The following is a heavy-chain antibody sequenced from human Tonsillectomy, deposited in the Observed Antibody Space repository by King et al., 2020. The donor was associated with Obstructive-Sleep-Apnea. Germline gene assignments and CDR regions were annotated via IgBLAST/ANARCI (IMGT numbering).Heavy chain of an antibody. V-gene: IGHV3-48*01. CDR3: ASPRPGAASPGTLN. CDR1: GFTFRSYS. D-gene: IGHD6-13*01. J-gene: IGHJ4*02. Sequence: VQLVESGGGLVQPGGSLRLSCAASGFTFRSYSMNWVRQTPGKGLEWVSYISSGSDTINYADSVKGRFTISRDNAKNSLYLQMNSLRAEDTVVYYCASPRPGAASPGTLNWGQGTLVTVSS. CDR2: ISSGSDTI.